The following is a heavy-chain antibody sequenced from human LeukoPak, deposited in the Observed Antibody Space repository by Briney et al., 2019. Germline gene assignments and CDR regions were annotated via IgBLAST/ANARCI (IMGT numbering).Heavy chain of an antibody. CDR1: GGSFSGYY. CDR2: INHSGST. D-gene: IGHD3-10*01. J-gene: IGHJ5*02. V-gene: IGHV4-34*01. CDR3: ARDGYYGSGKFDP. Sequence: PSETLSLTCAVYGGSFSGYYWSWIRQPPGKGLEWIGEINHSGSTNYNPSLKSRVTISVDTSKNQFSLKLSSVTAADTAVYYCARDGYYGSGKFDPWGQGTLVTVSS.